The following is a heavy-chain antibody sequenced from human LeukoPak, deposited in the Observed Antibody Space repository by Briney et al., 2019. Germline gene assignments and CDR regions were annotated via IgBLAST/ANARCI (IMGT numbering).Heavy chain of an antibody. CDR2: ISGSGGST. Sequence: GGSLRLSCAASGFTFSSYGMSWVRQAPGKGLEWVSAISGSGGSTYYADSVKGRFTISRDNSKNTLYLQMNSLRAEDTAVYYCARDGGYTYGHFDSWGQGTLVTVSS. D-gene: IGHD5-18*01. CDR3: ARDGGYTYGHFDS. V-gene: IGHV3-23*01. CDR1: GFTFSSYG. J-gene: IGHJ4*02.